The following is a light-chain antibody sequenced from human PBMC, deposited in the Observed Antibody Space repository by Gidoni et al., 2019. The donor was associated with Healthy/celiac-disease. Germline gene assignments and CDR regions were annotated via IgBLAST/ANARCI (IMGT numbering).Light chain of an antibody. CDR2: AAS. Sequence: DIQMTQSPSSLSASVGDRVTITCRASQSISSYLNWYQQKPGKAPKLLIYAASSLQSGVPSRFSGSGSGTDFPLTISSLQPEDFATYYCQQSYSTPGTFGQGTQVEIK. V-gene: IGKV1-39*01. J-gene: IGKJ1*01. CDR1: QSISSY. CDR3: QQSYSTPGT.